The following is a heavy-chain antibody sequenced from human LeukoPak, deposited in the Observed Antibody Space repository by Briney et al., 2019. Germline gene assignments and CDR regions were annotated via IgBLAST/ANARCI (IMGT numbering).Heavy chain of an antibody. V-gene: IGHV4-39*07. D-gene: IGHD4-11*01. Sequence: PSETLSLTCSVSGGSITRNNYYWGWIRQPPGEGLEWIGTIYSSGSTYYNPSLKSRVTISVDRSKNQFSLKLSSVTAADTAVYYCASQLTTVTTPGYYYYYMDVWGKGTTVTVSS. CDR1: GGSITRNNYY. CDR3: ASQLTTVTTPGYYYYYMDV. J-gene: IGHJ6*03. CDR2: IYSSGST.